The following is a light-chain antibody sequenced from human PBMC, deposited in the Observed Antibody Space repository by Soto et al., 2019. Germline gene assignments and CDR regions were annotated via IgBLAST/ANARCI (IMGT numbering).Light chain of an antibody. Sequence: DIQMTQSPSSLSASVGDRVTITCRASQRINIHLNWYQQKLGRAPDLLIYAAPSLQDGVPSRFSGSGSGTDFTLTISSLQPEDFATYYCQQSYITPLAFGQGTKVEIK. CDR1: QRINIH. V-gene: IGKV1-39*01. CDR2: AAP. J-gene: IGKJ1*01. CDR3: QQSYITPLA.